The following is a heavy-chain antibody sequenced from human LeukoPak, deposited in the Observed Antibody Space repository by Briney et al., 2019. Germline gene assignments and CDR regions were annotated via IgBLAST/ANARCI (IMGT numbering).Heavy chain of an antibody. D-gene: IGHD6-13*01. J-gene: IGHJ4*02. Sequence: GESLKIPCKGSGYSFTSYWIGWVRQLPGKGLEWMGIIYPGDSDTTYSPSFQGQVTISADKSISTAYLQWSSLKASDTAMYYCARPRTSSRWYAADWGQGTLVTVSS. CDR2: IYPGDSDT. CDR1: GYSFTSYW. V-gene: IGHV5-51*01. CDR3: ARPRTSSRWYAAD.